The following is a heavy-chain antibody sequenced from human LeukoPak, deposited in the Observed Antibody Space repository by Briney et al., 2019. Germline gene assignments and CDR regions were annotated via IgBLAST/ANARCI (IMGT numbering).Heavy chain of an antibody. Sequence: SETLSLTCAVSGGSISSGGYSWSWIRQPPGKGLEWIGYIYHSGSTYYNPSLKGRVTISVDRSKNQFSLKLSSVTAADTAVYYCARGGVTGIAPSLGAFDIWGQGTMVTVSS. D-gene: IGHD7-27*01. CDR1: GGSISSGGYS. J-gene: IGHJ3*02. V-gene: IGHV4-30-2*01. CDR3: ARGGVTGIAPSLGAFDI. CDR2: IYHSGST.